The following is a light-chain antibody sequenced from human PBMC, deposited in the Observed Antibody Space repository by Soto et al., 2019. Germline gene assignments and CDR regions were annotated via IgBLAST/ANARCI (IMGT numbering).Light chain of an antibody. CDR3: QQYSSPPAT. CDR1: QSVRSSY. Sequence: TVLTQSPGPLSLSPGERATLPCRASQSVRSSYLAWYQQKPGQTPKLLIYGASSRATGNPDRVSGSGSGTDFTLTISSLEPEDFAVYFCQQYSSPPATFGPGTQVEIK. J-gene: IGKJ1*01. V-gene: IGKV3-20*01. CDR2: GAS.